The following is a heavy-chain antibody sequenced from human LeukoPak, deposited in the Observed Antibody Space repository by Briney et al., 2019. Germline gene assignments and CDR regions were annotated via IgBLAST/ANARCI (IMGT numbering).Heavy chain of an antibody. J-gene: IGHJ4*02. CDR3: ASSWYVYFDY. CDR1: GFTFSSYG. V-gene: IGHV3-23*01. D-gene: IGHD6-13*01. Sequence: GGSLRLSCAASGFTFSSYGMSWVRQAPGKGLEWVSAISGSGGSTYYADSVKGRFTISRDNAKNSLYLQMNSLRAEDTAVYYCASSWYVYFDYWGQGTLVTVSS. CDR2: ISGSGGST.